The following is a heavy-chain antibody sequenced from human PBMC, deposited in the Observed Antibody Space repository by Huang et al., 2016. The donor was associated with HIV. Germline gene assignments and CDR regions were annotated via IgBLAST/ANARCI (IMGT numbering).Heavy chain of an antibody. Sequence: QVQLVQSGAEVKKPGSSVKVSCKASGGSFRNFAIGWVRQAPGQGLEWMGGISPTLGTANYEQKFQGRGTIIADESTSTAYMELSSLRSEDTAVYYCATVDYYDTSGPQRGYFDNWGQGTLVTVSS. J-gene: IGHJ4*02. D-gene: IGHD3-22*01. CDR3: ATVDYYDTSGPQRGYFDN. CDR2: ISPTLGTA. CDR1: GGSFRNFA. V-gene: IGHV1-69*01.